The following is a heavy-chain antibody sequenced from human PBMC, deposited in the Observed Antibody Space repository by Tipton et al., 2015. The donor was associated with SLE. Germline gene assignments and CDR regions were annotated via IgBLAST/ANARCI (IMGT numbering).Heavy chain of an antibody. Sequence: TLSLTCTVSGGSISSYYWSWIRQPPGKGLEWIGYIYYSGSTNYNPSLKSRVTISVDTSKNQFSLKLSSVTAADTAVYFCARTPGSGWQYYFDYWGQGTLVTVSS. D-gene: IGHD6-19*01. V-gene: IGHV4-59*01. J-gene: IGHJ4*02. CDR3: ARTPGSGWQYYFDY. CDR1: GGSISSYY. CDR2: IYYSGST.